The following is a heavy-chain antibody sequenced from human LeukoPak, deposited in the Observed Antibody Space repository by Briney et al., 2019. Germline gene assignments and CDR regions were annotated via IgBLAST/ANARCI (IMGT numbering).Heavy chain of an antibody. Sequence: GSLRLSCAASGFTFSSYSMSWVRQTPGKGLEWVSSIGSSSTYIYYADSMKGRFTISRDNAKYSLYLQMNSLTPEDTAVYFCARSVMIETTTRAFDIWGQGTMVTVSS. J-gene: IGHJ3*02. CDR3: ARSVMIETTTRAFDI. CDR2: IGSSSTYI. V-gene: IGHV3-21*01. CDR1: GFTFSSYS. D-gene: IGHD2-15*01.